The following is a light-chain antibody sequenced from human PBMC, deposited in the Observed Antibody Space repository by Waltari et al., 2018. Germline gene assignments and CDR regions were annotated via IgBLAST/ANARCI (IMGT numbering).Light chain of an antibody. CDR3: SSYTSSSTPV. Sequence: QSALTQPASVSGSPGQSITISCTGTSSDVGGYNYVSWYQQHPGKAPKLMIYEVSNRPSGVFNRFAGSMSCNTASLTISGLQAEDEADYYCSSYTSSSTPVFGGGTKLTVL. V-gene: IGLV2-14*01. J-gene: IGLJ3*02. CDR1: SSDVGGYNY. CDR2: EVS.